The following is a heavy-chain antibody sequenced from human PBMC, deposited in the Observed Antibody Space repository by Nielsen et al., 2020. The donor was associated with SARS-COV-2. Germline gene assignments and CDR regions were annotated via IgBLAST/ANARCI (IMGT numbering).Heavy chain of an antibody. D-gene: IGHD3-22*01. CDR2: ISSSGSTI. Sequence: GSPRLPCAAPGFTFSDYYMSWIRQAPGKGLEWVSYISSSGSTIYYADSVKGRFTISRDNAKNSLYLQMNSLRAEDTAVYYCARACGGSGYYPGWFDPWGQGTLVTVSS. V-gene: IGHV3-11*01. J-gene: IGHJ5*02. CDR3: ARACGGSGYYPGWFDP. CDR1: GFTFSDYY.